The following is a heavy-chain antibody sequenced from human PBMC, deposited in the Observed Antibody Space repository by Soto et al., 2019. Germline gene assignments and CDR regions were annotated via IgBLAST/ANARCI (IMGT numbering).Heavy chain of an antibody. Sequence: TSETLSLTCTVSGDSISSADYYWSWIRQTPGKVLEWIGHIFYSGTTYYNPSLKSRLTISVDTSKNHFSLRLTSVTAADTAVYYCARDLWVEPELYYYGMDVWGQGTTVTVSS. D-gene: IGHD1-1*01. CDR3: ARDLWVEPELYYYGMDV. V-gene: IGHV4-30-4*01. J-gene: IGHJ6*02. CDR2: IFYSGTT. CDR1: GDSISSADYY.